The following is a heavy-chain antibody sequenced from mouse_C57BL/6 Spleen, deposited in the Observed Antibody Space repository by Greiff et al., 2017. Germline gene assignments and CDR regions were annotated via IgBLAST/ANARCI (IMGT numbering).Heavy chain of an antibody. CDR1: GYTFTSYW. Sequence: QVQLQQPGAELVKPGASVKLSCKASGYTFTSYWMQWVKQRPGQGLEWIGEIDPSDSYTNYNQKFKGKATLTVDTSSSTAYMQLRSLTSEDSAVYYCARRDSSGYDAMDYWGQGTSVTVSS. CDR3: ARRDSSGYDAMDY. CDR2: IDPSDSYT. J-gene: IGHJ4*01. V-gene: IGHV1-50*01. D-gene: IGHD3-2*02.